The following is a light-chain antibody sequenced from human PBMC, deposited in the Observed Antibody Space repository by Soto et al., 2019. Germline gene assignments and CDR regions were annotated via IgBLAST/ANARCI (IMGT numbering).Light chain of an antibody. Sequence: QSALTQPASVSGSPGQSITISCTGTSSDFGGYNYVSWYQQHPGKALKLMIYDVSNRPSGVSNRFSGSKSGNTASLTISGLQAEDEADYYCSSYTSSSTLYVFGTGTKVTVL. CDR2: DVS. CDR3: SSYTSSSTLYV. V-gene: IGLV2-14*01. CDR1: SSDFGGYNY. J-gene: IGLJ1*01.